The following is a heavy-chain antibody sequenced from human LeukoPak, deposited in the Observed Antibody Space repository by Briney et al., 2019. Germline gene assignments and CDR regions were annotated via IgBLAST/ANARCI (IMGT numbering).Heavy chain of an antibody. J-gene: IGHJ4*02. CDR2: ISTSSSYI. Sequence: GGSLRLSCAASGFTFSSYGMHWVRQAPGKGLEWVSSISTSSSYIFYADSVKGRFTISRDNAKNSLFLQMNSLRAEDTAVYYCTKTRMYNYDSRDFDYWGQGTLVTVSS. D-gene: IGHD3-22*01. CDR1: GFTFSSYG. V-gene: IGHV3-21*01. CDR3: TKTRMYNYDSRDFDY.